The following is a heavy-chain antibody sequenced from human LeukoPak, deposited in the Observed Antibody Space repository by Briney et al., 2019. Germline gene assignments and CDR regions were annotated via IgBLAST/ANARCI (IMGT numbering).Heavy chain of an antibody. D-gene: IGHD6-19*01. CDR2: IIPILGIA. CDR1: GGTFSSYA. CDR3: ARFDRAVAGTNFDY. Sequence: SVKLSCEASGGTFSSYAIIWVRQAPGQGLEWMGRIIPILGIANYAQKFQGRVTITADKSTSTAYMELSSLRSEDTAVYYCARFDRAVAGTNFDYWEQGLLVTVSS. V-gene: IGHV1-69*04. J-gene: IGHJ4*02.